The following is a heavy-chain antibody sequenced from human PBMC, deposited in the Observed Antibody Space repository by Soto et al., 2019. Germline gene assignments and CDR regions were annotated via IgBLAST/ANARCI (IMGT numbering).Heavy chain of an antibody. Sequence: GASVKISYEGCGYSFINYWIGWVRQMPGKGLEWMGIIYPGDSDTRYSPSFQGQVTISADKSISTAYLQWSSLKASDTAMYYCAKAVHYYYYGMDVWGQGTTVTVSS. CDR3: AKAVHYYYYGMDV. CDR1: GYSFINYW. V-gene: IGHV5-51*01. J-gene: IGHJ6*02. D-gene: IGHD3-10*01. CDR2: IYPGDSDT.